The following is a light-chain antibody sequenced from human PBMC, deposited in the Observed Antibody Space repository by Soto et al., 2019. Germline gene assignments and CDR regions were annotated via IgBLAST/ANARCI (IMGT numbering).Light chain of an antibody. CDR1: QSISSY. J-gene: IGKJ2*01. CDR3: QQSYSTPQYT. Sequence: DIQMTQSPSSLSASVGDRVTITCRARQSISSYLNWYQQKPGKAPKLLIYASSSLQSGVPSRFSGSASGTDFTLTISSLQPEDFATYYCQQSYSTPQYTFGQGTKLEIK. CDR2: ASS. V-gene: IGKV1-39*01.